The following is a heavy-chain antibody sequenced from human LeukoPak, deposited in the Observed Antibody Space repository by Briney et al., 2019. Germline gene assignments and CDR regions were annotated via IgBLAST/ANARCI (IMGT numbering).Heavy chain of an antibody. D-gene: IGHD6-13*01. CDR2: INPNSGGT. CDR3: ARVAAAGTAYPYYYYYYYMDV. V-gene: IGHV1-2*02. J-gene: IGHJ6*03. CDR1: GYTFTGYY. Sequence: GASVKVSCKASGYTFTGYYMHWVRQAPGQGLEWMGWINPNSGGTNYAQKFQGRVTMTRDTSISTAYMELSRLRSDDTAVYYCARVAAAGTAYPYYYYYYYMDVWGKGTTVTVSS.